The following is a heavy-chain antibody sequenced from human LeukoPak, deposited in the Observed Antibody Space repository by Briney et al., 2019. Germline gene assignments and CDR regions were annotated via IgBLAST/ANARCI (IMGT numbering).Heavy chain of an antibody. CDR1: GFTVSSNY. CDR3: AREVTGSSYFDY. V-gene: IGHV3-7*01. CDR2: IKQDGSEK. Sequence: GGSLRLSCAASGFTVSSNYMSWVRQAPGKGLEWVANIKQDGSEKYYVDSVKGRFTISRDNAKNTLYLQMSSLRAEDTAVYFCAREVTGSSYFDYWGQGTLVTVSS. D-gene: IGHD1-26*01. J-gene: IGHJ4*02.